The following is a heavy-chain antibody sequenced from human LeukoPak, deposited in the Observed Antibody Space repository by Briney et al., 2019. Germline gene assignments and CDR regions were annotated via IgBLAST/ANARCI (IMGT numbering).Heavy chain of an antibody. CDR2: ISYDGSNK. V-gene: IGHV3-30*18. CDR3: AKVLLRLGELSPFDY. J-gene: IGHJ4*02. D-gene: IGHD3-16*02. CDR1: GFTFSSYG. Sequence: GGSLRLSCAASGFTFSSYGMHWVRQAPGKGLEWGAVISYDGSNKYYADSVKGRFTISRDNSKNTLYLQMNSLRAEDTAVYYCAKVLLRLGELSPFDYWGQGTLVTVSS.